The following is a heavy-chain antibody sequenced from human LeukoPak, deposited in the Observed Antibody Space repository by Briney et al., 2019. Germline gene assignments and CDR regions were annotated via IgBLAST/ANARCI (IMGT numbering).Heavy chain of an antibody. CDR1: GYTFTGYY. CDR3: AREGHCSGGSCYDQSYYYGMDV. J-gene: IGHJ6*02. CDR2: IDPNSGGT. D-gene: IGHD2-15*01. Sequence: ASVKVSCKASGYTFTGYYMHWVRQAPGQGLEWMGWIDPNSGGTISSQNFQGRVTMTRDTSISTAYMELSRLRSDDTAVYYCAREGHCSGGSCYDQSYYYGMDVWGQGTTVTVSS. V-gene: IGHV1-2*02.